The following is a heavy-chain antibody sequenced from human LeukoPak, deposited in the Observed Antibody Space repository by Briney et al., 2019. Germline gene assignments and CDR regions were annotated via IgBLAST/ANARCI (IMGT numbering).Heavy chain of an antibody. CDR3: ARQYCSSNGCSHFDY. J-gene: IGHJ4*02. V-gene: IGHV3-64*01. Sequence: GRSLRLSCAASGFTFSTYAMHWVRQAPGKGLEYVSAISSNGGTTYYANSVEGRFTISRDNSKNTLYLQMGSLRVEDMAVYYCARQYCSSNGCSHFDYWGRGTPVTVSS. D-gene: IGHD2-2*01. CDR2: ISSNGGTT. CDR1: GFTFSTYA.